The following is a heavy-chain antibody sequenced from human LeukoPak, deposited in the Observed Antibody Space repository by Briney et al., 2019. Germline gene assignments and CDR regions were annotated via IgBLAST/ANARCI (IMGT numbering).Heavy chain of an antibody. D-gene: IGHD6-19*01. CDR3: AKGLGFLPQFDY. Sequence: GGSLRLSCAVSGFTFITGAMTWVRQAPGKGLEWVSTISNNGGTTYYADSVKGRFTISRDNSRNTVYLQMNSLRAEDTAFYYCAKGLGFLPQFDYWGQGTLVAVSS. V-gene: IGHV3-23*01. CDR1: GFTFITGA. J-gene: IGHJ4*02. CDR2: ISNNGGTT.